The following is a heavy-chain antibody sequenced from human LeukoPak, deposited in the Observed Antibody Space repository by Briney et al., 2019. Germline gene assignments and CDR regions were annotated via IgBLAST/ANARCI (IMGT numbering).Heavy chain of an antibody. D-gene: IGHD3-3*01. CDR1: GFTFSSYW. J-gene: IGHJ4*02. Sequence: GGSLRLSCAASGFTFSSYWMSWVRQAPGKGLEWVANIKQDGSEKYYVDSVKGRFTISRDNSKNTLYLQMNSPRAEDTAVYYCAKHFRDYDFWSGYYNYFDYWGQGTLVTVSS. V-gene: IGHV3-7*03. CDR3: AKHFRDYDFWSGYYNYFDY. CDR2: IKQDGSEK.